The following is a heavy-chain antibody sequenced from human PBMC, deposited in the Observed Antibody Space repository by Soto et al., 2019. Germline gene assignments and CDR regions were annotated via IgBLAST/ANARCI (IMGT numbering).Heavy chain of an antibody. CDR2: ISPGGVNI. CDR3: VAGFRGYDP. D-gene: IGHD2-2*01. J-gene: IGHJ5*02. V-gene: IGHV1-46*01. CDR1: GYSFTSHY. Sequence: ASVKVSCKAIGYSFTSHYMHWVRQAPGQGLEWMGTISPGGVNIAYAQKFKGRVTMTRDTSTSTVYMELNSLTPEDTAVYFCVAGFRGYDPWGQGTQVTVSS.